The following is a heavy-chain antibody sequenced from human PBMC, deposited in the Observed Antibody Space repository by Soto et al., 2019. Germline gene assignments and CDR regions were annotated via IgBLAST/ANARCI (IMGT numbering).Heavy chain of an antibody. CDR3: AKWPPWGYDSSGYYPH. D-gene: IGHD3-22*01. J-gene: IGHJ4*02. Sequence: LRLSCAASGFTFSSYAMSWVRQAPGKGLEWVSVISGSAGSTYYADSVKGRFTISRDNSKNTLYLQMNSLRAEDTAVYFCAKWPPWGYDSSGYYPHWGQGTLVTVSS. V-gene: IGHV3-23*01. CDR1: GFTFSSYA. CDR2: ISGSAGST.